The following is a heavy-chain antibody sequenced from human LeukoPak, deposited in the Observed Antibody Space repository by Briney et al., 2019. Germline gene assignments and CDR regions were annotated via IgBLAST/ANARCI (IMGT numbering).Heavy chain of an antibody. J-gene: IGHJ3*02. CDR2: ISSSSYI. CDR1: GFTFSSYS. CDR3: ARDAQKNYDYVWGSYRYTRDAFDI. D-gene: IGHD3-16*02. Sequence: PGGSLRLSCAASGFTFSSYSMNWVRQAPGKGLEWVSSISSSSYIYYADSVKGRFTISRDNAKNSLYLQMNSLRAEDTAVYYCARDAQKNYDYVWGSYRYTRDAFDIWGQGTMVTVSS. V-gene: IGHV3-21*01.